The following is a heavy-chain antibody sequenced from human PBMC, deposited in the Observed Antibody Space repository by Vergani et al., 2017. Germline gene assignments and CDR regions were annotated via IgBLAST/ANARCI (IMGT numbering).Heavy chain of an antibody. Sequence: QVQLQQWGAGLLKPSETLSLTCAVYGGSFSGYYWSWIRQPPGKGLEWIGEINHSGSTNYNPSLKSRVTISVDTSKNQFSLKLSSVTAAETAVYYCARGYSSGWYVWVLFDYWGQGTLVTVSS. D-gene: IGHD6-19*01. CDR1: GGSFSGYY. CDR2: INHSGST. CDR3: ARGYSSGWYVWVLFDY. V-gene: IGHV4-34*01. J-gene: IGHJ4*02.